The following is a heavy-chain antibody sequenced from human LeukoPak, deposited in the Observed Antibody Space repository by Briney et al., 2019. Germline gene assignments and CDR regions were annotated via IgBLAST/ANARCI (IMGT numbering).Heavy chain of an antibody. CDR1: GFTYSSYA. CDR3: AKAGNLLPVDP. CDR2: ISGSGGST. Sequence: GGSLRLXCAASGFTYSSYAMSWVRLAPGKGLESVSAISGSGGSTYYADSVKGRFTISRDNSKNTLYLQMNSLRAEDTAVYYCAKAGNLLPVDPWGQGTLVTVSS. D-gene: IGHD2-15*01. V-gene: IGHV3-23*01. J-gene: IGHJ5*02.